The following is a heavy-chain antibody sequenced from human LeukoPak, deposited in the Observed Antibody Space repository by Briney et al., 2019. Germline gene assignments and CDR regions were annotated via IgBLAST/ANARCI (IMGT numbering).Heavy chain of an antibody. CDR2: VRYDESNK. CDR3: SRDYDFWSGYYSPTRGYFGY. J-gene: IGHJ4*02. D-gene: IGHD3-3*01. Sequence: GGSLRLSCAASGFTFSGSGMHWVRRAPGNRLEGVTFVRYDESNKYYTDSVKGRFTICRDNSKNTLYLQMDTLRAADTAVYYCSRDYDFWSGYYSPTRGYFGYWGQGTLVTVSS. V-gene: IGHV3-30*02. CDR1: GFTFSGSG.